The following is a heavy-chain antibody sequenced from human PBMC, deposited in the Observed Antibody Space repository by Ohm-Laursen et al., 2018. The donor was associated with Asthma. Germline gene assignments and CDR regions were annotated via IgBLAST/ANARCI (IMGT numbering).Heavy chain of an antibody. CDR1: GFTFSSYG. J-gene: IGHJ4*02. V-gene: IGHV3-30*12. CDR3: ARGLYCSSTSCSFDY. Sequence: SLRLSCSASGFTFSSYGMHWVRQAPGKGLEWVAVISKDGSNKYYAESVKGRFTISRDNVENSLYLQMNSLRAEDTAVYYCARGLYCSSTSCSFDYWGRGTLVTVSS. D-gene: IGHD2-2*01. CDR2: ISKDGSNK.